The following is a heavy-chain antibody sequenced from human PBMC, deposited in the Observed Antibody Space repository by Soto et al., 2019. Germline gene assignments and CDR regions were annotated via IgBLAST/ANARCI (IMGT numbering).Heavy chain of an antibody. V-gene: IGHV3-30*18. J-gene: IGHJ4*02. D-gene: IGHD5-12*01. CDR1: GFTFSSYG. CDR3: AKDLWRINPVATMIDY. CDR2: ISYDGSNK. Sequence: GGSLRLSCAASGFTFSSYGMHWVRQAPGKGLEWVAVISYDGSNKYYAESEKGRFTISRDNSKKTLYLQMNSLRAEDTAVYYCAKDLWRINPVATMIDYWGQGTLVTVSS.